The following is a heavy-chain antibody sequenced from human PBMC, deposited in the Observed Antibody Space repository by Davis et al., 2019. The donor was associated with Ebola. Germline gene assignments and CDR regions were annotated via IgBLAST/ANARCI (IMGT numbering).Heavy chain of an antibody. J-gene: IGHJ4*02. Sequence: GESLKISCAASGFTFSSYSMNWVRQAPGKGLEWVSAISGSGGSTYYADSVKGRSTLSRDNSKNTVYLQMNSLRAEDTAIYYCAKGGTLADGLDDWGQGTLVTVSS. D-gene: IGHD3-16*01. V-gene: IGHV3-23*01. CDR3: AKGGTLADGLDD. CDR1: GFTFSSYS. CDR2: ISGSGGST.